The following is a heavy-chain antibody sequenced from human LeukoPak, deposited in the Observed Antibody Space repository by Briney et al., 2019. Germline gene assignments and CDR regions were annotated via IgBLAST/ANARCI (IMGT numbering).Heavy chain of an antibody. CDR2: INPRNAAT. CDR3: ARTLYIAAAPGGFDY. J-gene: IGHJ4*01. V-gene: IGHV1-2*02. CDR1: GYTFTGHY. Sequence: ASVKVSCKASGYTFTGHYMHWVRQAPGQGLEWRGWINPRNAATNYAQKFQGRVTMTRDTSTGTIYMEMTSLRSDDTAIYYCARTLYIAAAPGGFDYWGQEPCSPSPQ. D-gene: IGHD6-13*01.